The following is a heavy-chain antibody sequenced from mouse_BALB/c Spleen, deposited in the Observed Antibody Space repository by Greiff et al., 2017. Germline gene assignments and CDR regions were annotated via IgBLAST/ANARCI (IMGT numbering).Heavy chain of an antibody. CDR3: ARIYDGYFYWYFDV. CDR2: IDPENGNT. CDR1: GFNIKDYY. J-gene: IGHJ1*01. D-gene: IGHD2-3*01. Sequence: VQLQQSGAELVRPGALVKLSCKASGFNIKDYYMHWVKQRPEQGLEWIGWIDPENGNTIYDPKFQGKASITADTSSNTAYLQLSSLTSEDTAVYYCARIYDGYFYWYFDVWGAGTTVTVSS. V-gene: IGHV14-1*02.